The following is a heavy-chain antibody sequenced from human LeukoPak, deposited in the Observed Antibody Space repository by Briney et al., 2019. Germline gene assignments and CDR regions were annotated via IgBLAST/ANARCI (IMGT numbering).Heavy chain of an antibody. CDR1: GYTFSSYG. J-gene: IGHJ4*02. CDR2: VSADSSNT. Sequence: ASVKVSCKASGYTFSSYGISWVRQAPGQGLEWMGWVSADSSNTYYVQKLQGRLSMATDTSTSTAYMELRSLRSEDTAVYYCARDGWNNGWTPFDCWGQGTLATASS. D-gene: IGHD1/OR15-1a*01. V-gene: IGHV1-18*01. CDR3: ARDGWNNGWTPFDC.